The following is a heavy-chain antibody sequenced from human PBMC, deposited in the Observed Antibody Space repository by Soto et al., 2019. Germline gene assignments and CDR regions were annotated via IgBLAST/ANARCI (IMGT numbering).Heavy chain of an antibody. V-gene: IGHV3-9*01. CDR2: ISWNSGSI. CDR3: ANGRLYCSSTSCYENFDY. Sequence: GGSLRLSCAASGFTFDDYAMHWVRQAPGKGLEWVSGISWNSGSIGYADSVKGRFTISRDNAKNSLYLQMNSLRAEDTALYYCANGRLYCSSTSCYENFDYWGQGTLVTVSS. D-gene: IGHD2-2*01. CDR1: GFTFDDYA. J-gene: IGHJ4*02.